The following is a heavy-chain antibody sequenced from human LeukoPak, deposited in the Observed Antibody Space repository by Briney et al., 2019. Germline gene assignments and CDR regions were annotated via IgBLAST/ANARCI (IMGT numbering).Heavy chain of an antibody. J-gene: IGHJ6*04. Sequence: GGSLRLSCAASGFTFSSYAMRWVRQAPGRGLEWVAVISYDGSNTYYADSVKGRFTISRDNSKNTLYLQMNSLRAEDTAVYYCARAERGGYSGYDYGMDLWGKGTTVTVSS. D-gene: IGHD5-12*01. CDR1: GFTFSSYA. CDR2: ISYDGSNT. V-gene: IGHV3-30*04. CDR3: ARAERGGYSGYDYGMDL.